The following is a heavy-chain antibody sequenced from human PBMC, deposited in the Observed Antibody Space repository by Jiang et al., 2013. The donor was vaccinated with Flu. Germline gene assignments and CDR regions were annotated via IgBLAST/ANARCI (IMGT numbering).Heavy chain of an antibody. J-gene: IGHJ6*02. CDR1: GYTFSNYA. Sequence: QSGSELKKPGASVKVSCKASGYTFSNYAMNWVRQAPGQGLEWMGWINTNTGDPTYARGFTGRFVLSLDTSVSTAYLQITSLKAEDTAVYYCARGAFIEVVPPAMYGYYGMDVWGQGTTVTISS. D-gene: IGHD2-2*01. CDR2: INTNTGDP. CDR3: ARGAFIEVVPPAMYGYYGMDV. V-gene: IGHV7-4-1*02.